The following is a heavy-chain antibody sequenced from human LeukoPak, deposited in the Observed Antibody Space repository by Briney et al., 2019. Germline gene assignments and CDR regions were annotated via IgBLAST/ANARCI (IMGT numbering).Heavy chain of an antibody. CDR2: ITSGGDHT. J-gene: IGHJ4*02. V-gene: IGHV3-23*01. D-gene: IGHD3-22*01. Sequence: GGSLRLSCGASGFTLSDYAMAWVRQAPGKGLEGVSAITSGGDHTYYAGSVRGRFSISRDNSKNTLYLQMNGLTAEGTALYFCAKDGLSYDTSAHVYYFDYWGQGTLVAVSS. CDR1: GFTLSDYA. CDR3: AKDGLSYDTSAHVYYFDY.